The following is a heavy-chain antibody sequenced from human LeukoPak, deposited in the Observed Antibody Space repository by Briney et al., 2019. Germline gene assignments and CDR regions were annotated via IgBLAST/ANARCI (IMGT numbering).Heavy chain of an antibody. CDR2: IYYSGST. CDR1: GGSISGYY. Sequence: SETLSLTCTVSGGSISGYYWSWIRQPPGKGLEWIGYIYYSGSTNYNPSLKSRVTISVDTSKNQFSLKLSSVTAADTAVYYCARFLRRHDAFDIWGQGTMVTVSS. J-gene: IGHJ3*02. V-gene: IGHV4-59*01. D-gene: IGHD2/OR15-2a*01. CDR3: ARFLRRHDAFDI.